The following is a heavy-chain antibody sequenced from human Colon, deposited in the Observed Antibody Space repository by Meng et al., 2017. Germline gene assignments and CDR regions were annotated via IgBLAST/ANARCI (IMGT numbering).Heavy chain of an antibody. J-gene: IGHJ4*02. D-gene: IGHD6-13*01. CDR3: VRGGQQLAHD. V-gene: IGHV3-66*02. Sequence: QLVESGGDIIQPGVSLGLSSAASGLTVSGTYMSWLRQAPGKGLELVSVIDTDGCPHDIGSVRVRFTISRDDSKNTLSLQMNSLRPGDTAVYYCVRGGQQLAHDWGQGTLVTVSS. CDR1: GLTVSGTY. CDR2: IDTDGCP.